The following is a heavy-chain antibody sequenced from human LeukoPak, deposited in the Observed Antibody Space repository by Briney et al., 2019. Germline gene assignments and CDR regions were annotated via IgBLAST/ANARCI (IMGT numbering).Heavy chain of an antibody. Sequence: ASVKVSCKASGYTFTNHAMHWVRQAPGQGLEWMGWIDTASGNTKYLQKFQGRVTITRDTSARIVYVELSSLRFEDTAVYYCARPGASSPGNWFASWGQGTLVTVSS. CDR1: GYTFTNHA. CDR3: ARPGASSPGNWFAS. CDR2: IDTASGNT. J-gene: IGHJ5*01. V-gene: IGHV1-3*04. D-gene: IGHD6-13*01.